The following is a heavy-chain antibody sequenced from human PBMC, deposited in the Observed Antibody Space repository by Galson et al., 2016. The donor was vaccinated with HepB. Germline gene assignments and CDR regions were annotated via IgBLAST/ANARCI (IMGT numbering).Heavy chain of an antibody. CDR1: GFSLSTTGMC. CDR3: AQLDSSANDAFDV. V-gene: IGHV2-70*01. D-gene: IGHD3-22*01. Sequence: PALVKPTQTLTLTCTFSGFSLSTTGMCVSWIRQPPGKALEWLALIDWDDAKYYSTSLKTRLTISKDTSKNQVVLTMTNIDPVDTATYYCAQLDSSANDAFDVWGQGTMVTVSS. CDR2: IDWDDAK. J-gene: IGHJ3*01.